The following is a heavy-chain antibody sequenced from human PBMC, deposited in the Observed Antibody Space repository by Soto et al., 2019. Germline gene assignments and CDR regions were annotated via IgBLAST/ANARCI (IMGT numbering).Heavy chain of an antibody. D-gene: IGHD4-17*01. CDR3: ASHYGDNGWFDP. V-gene: IGHV3-21*06. J-gene: IGHJ5*02. CDR2: ITSSSSSI. CDR1: GFTFSAYN. Sequence: EVQLVESGGGLVKPGGCLRLFCAASGFTFSAYNMTWVRQPPGKGLEWVSSITSSSSSICYADSLKGRFTISRDNAKNSLYLQMNSLRAEDTAVYYCASHYGDNGWFDPWGQGTLVTVSS.